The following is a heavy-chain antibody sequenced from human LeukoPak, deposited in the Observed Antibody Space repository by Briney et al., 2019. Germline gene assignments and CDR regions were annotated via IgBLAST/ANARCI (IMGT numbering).Heavy chain of an antibody. Sequence: GGSLRLSCAASGFTFSSYGMHWVRQAPGKGLEWVAVIWYDGSNKYYADSVEGRFTISRDNSKNTLYLQMNSLRAEDTAVYYCAKGSHSSSWDDDAEYFQHWGQGTLVTVSS. V-gene: IGHV3-33*06. CDR2: IWYDGSNK. J-gene: IGHJ1*01. CDR3: AKGSHSSSWDDDAEYFQH. CDR1: GFTFSSYG. D-gene: IGHD6-13*01.